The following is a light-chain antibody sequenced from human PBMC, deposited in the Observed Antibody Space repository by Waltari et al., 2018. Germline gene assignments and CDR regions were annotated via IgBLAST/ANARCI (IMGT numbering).Light chain of an antibody. CDR3: QQYGSPPQT. J-gene: IGKJ1*01. CDR2: GAS. V-gene: IGKV3-20*01. CDR1: QRVSSRY. Sequence: EIVLTQSPGTLSLSPGERATLSCRASQRVSSRYFAWYQQKPGQAPRLLIYGASSRATGIPDRFSGSGSGTDFTLTISRLEPEDFAVYYCQQYGSPPQTFGQGTKVEIK.